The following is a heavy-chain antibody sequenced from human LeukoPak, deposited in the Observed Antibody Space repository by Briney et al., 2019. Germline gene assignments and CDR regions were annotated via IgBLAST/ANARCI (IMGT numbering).Heavy chain of an antibody. V-gene: IGHV3-64D*06. Sequence: PGGSLRLSCSASGFTFSSYAMHWVRQPPGKGLEYVSAISSNGGSTYYADSVKGRFTISIDNSKNTLYLQMTSLRAEDTVVYYCVKKGDTMVRAVIDYWGQGTLVTVSS. J-gene: IGHJ4*02. D-gene: IGHD3-10*01. CDR3: VKKGDTMVRAVIDY. CDR2: ISSNGGST. CDR1: GFTFSSYA.